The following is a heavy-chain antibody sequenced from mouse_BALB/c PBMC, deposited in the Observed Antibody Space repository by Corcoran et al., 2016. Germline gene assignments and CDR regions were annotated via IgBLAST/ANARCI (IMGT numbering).Heavy chain of an antibody. CDR3: AREGFAY. J-gene: IGHJ3*01. CDR1: GYTFTSYV. V-gene: IGHV1S136*01. Sequence: EVQLQQSGPELVKPGASVKMSCKASGYTFTSYVMHWVKQKPGQGLEWIGDINPYNDGTKYNEKCKGKATLTSEKSSSTAYMELSSLTSEDSAVYYCAREGFAYWGQGTLVTFSA. CDR2: INPYNDGT.